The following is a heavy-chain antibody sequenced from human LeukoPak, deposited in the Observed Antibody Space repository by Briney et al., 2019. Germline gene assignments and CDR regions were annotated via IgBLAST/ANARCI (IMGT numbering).Heavy chain of an antibody. D-gene: IGHD3-10*01. J-gene: IGHJ4*02. Sequence: GGSLRLSCAASGFTFSSYWMSWVRQAPGKGLEWVANIKQDGSEKYYVDSVKGRFTISRDNAKNSLYLQMNSLRAEDTAVYYCARSGMYYYGSGDFDYWGQGTPVTVSS. CDR2: IKQDGSEK. CDR1: GFTFSSYW. CDR3: ARSGMYYYGSGDFDY. V-gene: IGHV3-7*01.